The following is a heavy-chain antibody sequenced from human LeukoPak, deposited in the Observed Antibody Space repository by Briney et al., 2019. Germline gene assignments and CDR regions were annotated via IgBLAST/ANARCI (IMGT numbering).Heavy chain of an antibody. Sequence: PGGSLRLSCAASGFTFNTYSMNWVRQAPGKGLEWVSSISSHSRDIYYADSVKGRFTISRDNAKNSVHLQMNSLRAEDTAVYYCARDDRDISSFRFDYWGHGILVTVSS. CDR1: GFTFNTYS. V-gene: IGHV3-21*01. CDR2: ISSHSRDI. CDR3: ARDDRDISSFRFDY. J-gene: IGHJ4*01. D-gene: IGHD6-6*01.